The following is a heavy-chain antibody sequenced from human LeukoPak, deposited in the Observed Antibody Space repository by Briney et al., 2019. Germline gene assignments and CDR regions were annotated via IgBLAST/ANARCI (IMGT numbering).Heavy chain of an antibody. CDR2: IYAGDSDT. D-gene: IGHD4-23*01. J-gene: IGHJ4*02. Sequence: GESLKISCKGSGYIFPNYWLGWVRQMPGKGLEWMGFIYAGDSDTTYSPSFQGQVTISADKSISTAYLQWGSLKASDTAMYYCARATTVVTPPDYWGQGTLITVSS. V-gene: IGHV5-51*01. CDR1: GYIFPNYW. CDR3: ARATTVVTPPDY.